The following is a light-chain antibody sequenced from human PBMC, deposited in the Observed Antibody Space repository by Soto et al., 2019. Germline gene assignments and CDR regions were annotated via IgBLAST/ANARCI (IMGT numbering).Light chain of an antibody. Sequence: EVVLTQSPGTLSLSPGERATLSCRASQSVSNTYVAWYHHIPGQTPRPLIYGASNRATGIPDRFSGSGSGTDFTLTISRLEPEDFAVYYCQQHDSSPWMFGQGTKVDIK. V-gene: IGKV3-20*01. CDR1: QSVSNTY. J-gene: IGKJ1*01. CDR2: GAS. CDR3: QQHDSSPWM.